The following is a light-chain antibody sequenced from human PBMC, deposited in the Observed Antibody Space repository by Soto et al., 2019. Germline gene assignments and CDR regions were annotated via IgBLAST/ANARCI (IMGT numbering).Light chain of an antibody. Sequence: EIVLTQSPATLSLSPGERATLSCRASQSVRSSLAWYQQRPGQAPRLLIYDTSNRATGIPARFSGSRSGTDFTLTIGSLEPEDFAVYYCQQRSTWPRLTFGGGTKVEIK. CDR3: QQRSTWPRLT. CDR2: DTS. V-gene: IGKV3-11*01. J-gene: IGKJ4*01. CDR1: QSVRSS.